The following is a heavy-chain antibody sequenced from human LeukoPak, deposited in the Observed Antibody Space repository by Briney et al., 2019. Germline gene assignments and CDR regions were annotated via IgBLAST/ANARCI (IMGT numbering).Heavy chain of an antibody. Sequence: PGESLKISCKGSGYSFTSYWIGWVRQMPGKGLEWMGIIYPGDSDTRYSPSFQGQVTISADKSISTAYLQWSSLKASDTAMYYCAMSGIAAAGTGGYFDLWGRGTLVTVSS. V-gene: IGHV5-51*01. CDR1: GYSFTSYW. CDR3: AMSGIAAAGTGGYFDL. D-gene: IGHD6-13*01. CDR2: IYPGDSDT. J-gene: IGHJ2*01.